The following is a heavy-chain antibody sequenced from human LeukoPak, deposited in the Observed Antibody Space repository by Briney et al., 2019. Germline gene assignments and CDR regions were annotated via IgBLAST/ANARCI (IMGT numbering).Heavy chain of an antibody. V-gene: IGHV4-39*01. CDR3: ARHDSVWGTYRLAALDM. Sequence: SETLSLTCIVSGGPISSSSYYWGWIRQPPGKGLEWIGSTYYSGSSYYNPSLKSRVTMSVDTSKNQFSLKLSSVTAADTAMYYCARHDSVWGTYRLAALDMWGQGTLVTVFS. CDR2: TYYSGSS. CDR1: GGPISSSSYY. D-gene: IGHD3-16*02. J-gene: IGHJ3*02.